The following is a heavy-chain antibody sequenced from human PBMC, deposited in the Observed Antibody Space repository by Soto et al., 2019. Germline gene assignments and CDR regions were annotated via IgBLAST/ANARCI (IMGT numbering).Heavy chain of an antibody. CDR1: GGTFSSYA. V-gene: IGHV1-69*01. CDR3: ARERPYRSNISSYSEDAFDI. J-gene: IGHJ3*02. D-gene: IGHD3-10*01. Sequence: QVQLVQSGAEVKKPGSSVKVSCTASGGTFSSYAISWVRQAPGQGLEWMGGIIPIFGTTNYAQKFKGRVTITADESTSIAYMELSSLRSEDMAVNYFARERPYRSNISSYSEDAFDIWGQGTMVTVSS. CDR2: IIPIFGTT.